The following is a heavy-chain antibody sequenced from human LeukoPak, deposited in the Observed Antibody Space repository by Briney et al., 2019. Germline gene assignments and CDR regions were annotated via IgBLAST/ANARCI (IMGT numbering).Heavy chain of an antibody. J-gene: IGHJ5*02. CDR2: IIPIFGTA. CDR3: ARGGYCSSTSCFIDNWFDP. V-gene: IGHV1-69*13. D-gene: IGHD2-2*01. Sequence: AVKVSCKASGGTFSSYAISWVRQAPAQGLEWMGGIIPIFGTANYAQKVQGRVTITADESTSTAYMELSSLRSEDTAVYYCARGGYCSSTSCFIDNWFDPWGQGTLVTVSS. CDR1: GGTFSSYA.